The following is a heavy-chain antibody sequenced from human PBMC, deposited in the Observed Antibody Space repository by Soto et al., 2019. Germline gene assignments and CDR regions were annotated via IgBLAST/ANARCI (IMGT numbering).Heavy chain of an antibody. Sequence: PSETLSLTCTVSGGSISSSSNNGGWIRQPPGKGLERIGSIYYSGSTYYNPSLKGRVAISVDTSKNQFSLNLTSVTAADTAVYYCARHLDIVATTPGFDYWGRGTLVTVSS. CDR2: IYYSGST. J-gene: IGHJ4*02. CDR1: GGSISSSSNN. CDR3: ARHLDIVATTPGFDY. D-gene: IGHD5-12*01. V-gene: IGHV4-39*01.